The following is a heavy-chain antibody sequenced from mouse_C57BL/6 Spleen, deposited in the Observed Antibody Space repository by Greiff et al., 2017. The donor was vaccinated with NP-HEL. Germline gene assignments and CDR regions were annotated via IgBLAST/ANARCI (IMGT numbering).Heavy chain of an antibody. CDR2: IDPSDSYT. J-gene: IGHJ3*01. D-gene: IGHD2-4*01. CDR3: ARYYDYDGRFAY. Sequence: QVQLKQPGAELVRPGTSVKLSCKASGYTFTSYWMHWVKQRPGPGLEWIGVIDPSDSYTNYNQKFKGKATLTVDTSSSTAYMQLSSLTSEDSAVYYCARYYDYDGRFAYWGQGTLVTVSA. V-gene: IGHV1-59*01. CDR1: GYTFTSYW.